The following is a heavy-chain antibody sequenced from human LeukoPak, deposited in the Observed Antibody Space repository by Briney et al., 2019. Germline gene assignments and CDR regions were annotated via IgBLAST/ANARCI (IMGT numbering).Heavy chain of an antibody. CDR2: IKSKGDGETT. J-gene: IGHJ4*02. Sequence: GGPLRLSCAASGFTFTNAWMTWVRQAPGKGLEWVGRIKSKGDGETTDYAAPVKGRFSMSRDDSKATMYLQMYSLEAEDTAVYYCTTDLGLTMIRGVIVYWGQGALVTVSS. CDR1: GFTFTNAW. D-gene: IGHD3-10*01. V-gene: IGHV3-15*01. CDR3: TTDLGLTMIRGVIVY.